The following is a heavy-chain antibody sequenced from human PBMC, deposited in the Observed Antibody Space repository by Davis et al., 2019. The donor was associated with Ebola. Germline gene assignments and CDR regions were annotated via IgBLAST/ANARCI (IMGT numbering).Heavy chain of an antibody. CDR1: GGSISSYY. CDR3: ARGLITFDY. V-gene: IGHV4-59*01. D-gene: IGHD3-16*01. CDR2: IYYSGST. J-gene: IGHJ4*02. Sequence: ETLSLTCTVSGGSISSYYWSWIRQPPGKGLEWIGYIYYSGSTNYNPSLKSRVTISVDTSKNQFSLKLSSVTAADTAVYYCARGLITFDYWGQGTLVTVSS.